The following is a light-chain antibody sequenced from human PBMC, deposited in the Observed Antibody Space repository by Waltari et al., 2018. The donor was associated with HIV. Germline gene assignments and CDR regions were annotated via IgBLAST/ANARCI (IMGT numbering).Light chain of an antibody. CDR3: QQYASSSFT. J-gene: IGKJ3*01. V-gene: IGKV3-20*01. CDR1: QSISYNY. CDR2: GVS. Sequence: VLTQSPGILSLSLGETAILSCRASQSISYNYLAWYQQKTGQAPRLLMYGVSTRATGIPDRFSGSGSGTDFTLTISGLEPKDFAVYYCQQYASSSFTFGPGTKVEIK.